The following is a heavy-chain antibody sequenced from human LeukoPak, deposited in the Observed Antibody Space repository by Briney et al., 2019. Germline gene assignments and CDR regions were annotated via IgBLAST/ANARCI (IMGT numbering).Heavy chain of an antibody. CDR3: ARALYSSSSGGY. CDR2: FDPEDGET. Sequence: ASVKVSCKVSGYTLTELSMHWVRQAPGKGLEWMGGFDPEDGETIYAQKFQGRVTMTRDMSTSTVYMELSSLRSEDTAVYYCARALYSSSSGGYWGQGTLVTVSS. J-gene: IGHJ4*02. V-gene: IGHV1-24*01. CDR1: GYTLTELS. D-gene: IGHD6-6*01.